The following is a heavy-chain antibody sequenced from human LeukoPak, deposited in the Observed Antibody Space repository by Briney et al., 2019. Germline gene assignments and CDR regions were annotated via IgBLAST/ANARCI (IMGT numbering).Heavy chain of an antibody. CDR2: IYYSGST. J-gene: IGHJ6*02. Sequence: SETLPLTCTVSGGSISSGGYYWSWIRQHPGKGLEWIGYIYYSGSTYYNPSLKSRVTMSVDTSKNQFSLKLSSVTAADTAVYYCARDSGELLWFGESPYGMDVWGQGTTVTVSS. D-gene: IGHD3-10*01. CDR3: ARDSGELLWFGESPYGMDV. CDR1: GGSISSGGYY. V-gene: IGHV4-31*03.